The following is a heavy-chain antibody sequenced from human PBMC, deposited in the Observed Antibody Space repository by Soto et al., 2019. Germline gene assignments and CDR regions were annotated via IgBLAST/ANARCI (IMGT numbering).Heavy chain of an antibody. J-gene: IGHJ6*02. Sequence: QPGGSLRLSCAASGFTFSSYSMNWVRQAPGKGLEWVSYISSSSSTIYYADSVKGRFTISRDNAKNSLYLQMNSLRDEDTAVYYCARDSKSYYYYYYGMDVWGQGTTVTVSS. CDR1: GFTFSSYS. D-gene: IGHD2-2*01. CDR3: ARDSKSYYYYYYGMDV. CDR2: ISSSSSTI. V-gene: IGHV3-48*02.